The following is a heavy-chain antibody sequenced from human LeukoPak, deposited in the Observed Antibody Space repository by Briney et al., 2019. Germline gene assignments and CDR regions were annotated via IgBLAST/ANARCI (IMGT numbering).Heavy chain of an antibody. Sequence: GGSLRLSCAASGFTFSSYAMSWVRQAPGKGLEWVSTISGSGGSTYYADSVKGRFTISRDNSKNTLYLQMNSLRAEDTAVYYCAKFGGALLWFGFDYWGQGTLVTVSS. CDR2: ISGSGGST. CDR1: GFTFSSYA. V-gene: IGHV3-23*01. D-gene: IGHD3-10*01. CDR3: AKFGGALLWFGFDY. J-gene: IGHJ4*02.